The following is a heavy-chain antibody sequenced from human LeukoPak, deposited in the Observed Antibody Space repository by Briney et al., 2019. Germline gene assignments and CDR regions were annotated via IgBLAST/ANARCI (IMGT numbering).Heavy chain of an antibody. CDR1: GYSISSGYY. J-gene: IGHJ3*02. CDR2: IYHSGST. D-gene: IGHD2-15*01. Sequence: SETLSLTCTVSGYSISSGYYWGWIRQPPGKGLEWIGSIYHSGSTYYNPSLKSRVTISVDTSKNQFSLKLSSVTAADTAVYYCARELVVVAATEGAFDIWGQGTMVTVSS. V-gene: IGHV4-38-2*02. CDR3: ARELVVVAATEGAFDI.